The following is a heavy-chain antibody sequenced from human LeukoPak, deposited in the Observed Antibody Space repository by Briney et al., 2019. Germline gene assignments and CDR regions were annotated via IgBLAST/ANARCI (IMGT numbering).Heavy chain of an antibody. J-gene: IGHJ6*02. CDR3: ATYTVTTAPYYYGMDV. CDR1: GYTITSYG. Sequence: ASVTVSCKASGYTITSYGISWVRQAPGQGLEWMGWISAYNGNTNYAQKLQGRVTMTTDTSTSTAYMELRSLRSDDTAVYYCATYTVTTAPYYYGMDVWGQGTTVTVSS. V-gene: IGHV1-18*01. CDR2: ISAYNGNT. D-gene: IGHD4-11*01.